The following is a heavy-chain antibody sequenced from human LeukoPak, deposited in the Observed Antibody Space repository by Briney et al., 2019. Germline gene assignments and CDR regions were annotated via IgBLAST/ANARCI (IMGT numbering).Heavy chain of an antibody. CDR1: GGPLSGYF. J-gene: IGHJ4*02. CDR3: ARVSYHHASWRASDY. CDR2: TDHSGRA. V-gene: IGHV4-34*01. Sequence: SETLSLTCAVYGGPLSGYFWTWIRQPPGKGLEWLGETDHSGRADYNPSLKSRLIISVDMSKNQFSLRLRSVTAADTAVYYCARVSYHHASWRASDYWGQGTLITVSS. D-gene: IGHD2-2*01.